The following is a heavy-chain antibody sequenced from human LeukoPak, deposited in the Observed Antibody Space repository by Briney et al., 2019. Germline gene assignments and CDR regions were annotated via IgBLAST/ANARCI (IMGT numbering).Heavy chain of an antibody. J-gene: IGHJ4*02. CDR1: GFTISRYY. D-gene: IGHD3-9*01. CDR3: ARVFRYSSFDY. V-gene: IGHV3-53*01. Sequence: GSLRLSCEASGFTISRYYMGWVRQAPGKGLLWVSLIYSAGSTYYADSVKGRFTVSRDDSKNTVYLQMDSLRADDTAVYFCARVFRYSSFDYWGQGTLVTVSS. CDR2: IYSAGST.